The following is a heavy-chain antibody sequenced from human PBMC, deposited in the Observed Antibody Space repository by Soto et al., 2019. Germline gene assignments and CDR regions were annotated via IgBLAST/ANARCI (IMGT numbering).Heavy chain of an antibody. CDR1: GGTFSNSV. Sequence: GASVKVSCKASGGTFSNSVISWVRQAPGQGLEWVGGIIPIFDTPNYAQKFQGRVTIVADESTSTGFMELTSLRSEDTAVYYCARAPILVGVNTYEHYFDLWGQGTLVTVSS. CDR3: ARAPILVGVNTYEHYFDL. V-gene: IGHV1-69*13. D-gene: IGHD3-3*01. CDR2: IIPIFDTP. J-gene: IGHJ4*02.